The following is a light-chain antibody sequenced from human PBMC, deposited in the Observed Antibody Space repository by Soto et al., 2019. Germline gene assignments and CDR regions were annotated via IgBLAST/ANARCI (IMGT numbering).Light chain of an antibody. Sequence: DIQMTQSPSSLSASVGDRVTITCRASQGITNSLAWYQQKPGKIPKLLIYAASTLQSGVPSRFSGSGSGTDFTLTISSLQPEDVATYYCQEHYSGPPVAFGPGTKVDV. V-gene: IGKV1-27*01. CDR1: QGITNS. CDR2: AAS. J-gene: IGKJ3*01. CDR3: QEHYSGPPVA.